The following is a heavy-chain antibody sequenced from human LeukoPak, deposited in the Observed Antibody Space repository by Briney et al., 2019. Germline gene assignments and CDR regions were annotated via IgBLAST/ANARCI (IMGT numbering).Heavy chain of an antibody. V-gene: IGHV3-23*01. D-gene: IGHD3-10*01. CDR2: ISGSGGST. CDR3: AKVRAYDDSGNPYWHFDL. CDR1: GFTFSSYA. J-gene: IGHJ2*01. Sequence: GGSLRLSCAASGFTFSSYAMSWVRQAPGKGLEWVSAISGSGGSTYYADSVKGRFTISRDNSKNTLYLQMNSLRAEDTAVYYCAKVRAYDDSGNPYWHFDLWGRGTLDTVSS.